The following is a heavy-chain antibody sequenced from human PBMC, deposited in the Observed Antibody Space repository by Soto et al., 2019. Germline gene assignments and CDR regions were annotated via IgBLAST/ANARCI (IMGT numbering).Heavy chain of an antibody. CDR3: ARAGCDGGSCYTLVGLRYGMDV. Sequence: QVQLVESGGGVVQPGRSLRLSCAASGFTFSSYALHWVRQAPGKGLEWVAVISYDGNNKYYADSVKGRFTISRDNSKNTLYLQMNSLRAEVTAVYYCARAGCDGGSCYTLVGLRYGMDVWGQGTTVTVSS. V-gene: IGHV3-30-3*01. CDR1: GFTFSSYA. CDR2: ISYDGNNK. D-gene: IGHD2-15*01. J-gene: IGHJ6*02.